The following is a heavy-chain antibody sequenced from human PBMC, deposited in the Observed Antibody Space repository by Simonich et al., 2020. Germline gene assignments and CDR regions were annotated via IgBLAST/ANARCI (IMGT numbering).Heavy chain of an antibody. J-gene: IGHJ4*02. Sequence: QVQLVQSGAEVKKPGASVKVSCKASGYTFTSYGISWVRQAPGQGLEWMDWISANNGNTNYAQKLKGRVTMTTETSTSTAYMELRSLRSYDTAVYYCARDQGGRAAAATDYWGQGTLVTVSS. D-gene: IGHD6-13*01. CDR1: GYTFTSYG. V-gene: IGHV1-18*01. CDR2: ISANNGNT. CDR3: ARDQGGRAAAATDY.